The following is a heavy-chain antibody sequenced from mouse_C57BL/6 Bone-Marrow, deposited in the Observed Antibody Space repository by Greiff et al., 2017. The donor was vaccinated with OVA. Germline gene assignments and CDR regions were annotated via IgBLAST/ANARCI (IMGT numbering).Heavy chain of an antibody. Sequence: LVESGPELVKPGASVKISCKASGYAFSSSWMNWVKQRPGKGLEWIGRIYPGDGDTNYNGKFKGKATLTADKSSSTAYMQLSSLTSEDSAVYFCARDDYDVARFAYWGQGTLVTVSA. J-gene: IGHJ3*01. CDR2: IYPGDGDT. D-gene: IGHD2-4*01. CDR1: GYAFSSSW. CDR3: ARDDYDVARFAY. V-gene: IGHV1-82*01.